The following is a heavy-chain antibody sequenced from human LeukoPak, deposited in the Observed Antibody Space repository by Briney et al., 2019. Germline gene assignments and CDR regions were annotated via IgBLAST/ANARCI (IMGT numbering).Heavy chain of an antibody. CDR1: GYTFTSYD. Sequence: ASVKVSCKASGYTFTSYDINWVRQATGQGLEWVGWMNPNSGNTGYAQKFQGRVTMTRNTSISTAYMELSSLRSEDTAVYYSARGRIWFGELWVAFDIWGQGTMVTVSS. V-gene: IGHV1-8*01. CDR2: MNPNSGNT. D-gene: IGHD3-10*01. CDR3: ARGRIWFGELWVAFDI. J-gene: IGHJ3*02.